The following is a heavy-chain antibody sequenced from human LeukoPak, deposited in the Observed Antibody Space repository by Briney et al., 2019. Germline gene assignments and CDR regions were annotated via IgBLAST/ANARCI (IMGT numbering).Heavy chain of an antibody. D-gene: IGHD2-21*01. CDR2: IYHSGST. V-gene: IGHV4-38-2*01. Sequence: PSETLSLTCAVSGYSISSGYYWGWIRQPPGKGREWIGSIYHSGSTYYNPSLKSRIIISVDTSKNQFSLKLSSVTAADTAVYYCARRHIVANAFDIWGQGTMVTVSS. CDR1: GYSISSGYY. J-gene: IGHJ3*02. CDR3: ARRHIVANAFDI.